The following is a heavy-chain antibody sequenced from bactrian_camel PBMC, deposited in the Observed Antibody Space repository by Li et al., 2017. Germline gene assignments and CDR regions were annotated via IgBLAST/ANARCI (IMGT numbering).Heavy chain of an antibody. CDR2: IYSDGSSNT. D-gene: IGHD1*01. V-gene: IGHV3S6*01. CDR1: AYTPTSVR. CDR3: AASSVGWSVIEY. J-gene: IGHJ4*01. Sequence: HVQLVESGGGPVQAGGSLRLNCAFDAYTPTSVRMAWFRQAPGKGLERVSSIYSDGSSNTYYAESVKGRFTISRDNVQNTVYLQMRRLKPEDTALYFCAASSVGWSVIEYCGQGTQVTVS.